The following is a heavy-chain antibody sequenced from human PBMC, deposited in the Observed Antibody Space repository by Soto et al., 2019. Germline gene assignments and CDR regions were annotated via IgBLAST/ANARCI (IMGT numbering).Heavy chain of an antibody. J-gene: IGHJ6*02. CDR1: VFIFSNYW. CDR3: ARAPTWNWNSSPGRFDYYYGMDV. V-gene: IGHV3-33*08. D-gene: IGHD1-7*01. CDR2: LSHGVSNI. Sequence: PVRPLRLSCSSSVFIFSNYWMRLVGNTPVKLLGFMAKLSHGVSNIYYADSAKGRFTISRDNSKNTLYLHMNSLGAEDTAVYYCARAPTWNWNSSPGRFDYYYGMDVWGQGTTVTVSS.